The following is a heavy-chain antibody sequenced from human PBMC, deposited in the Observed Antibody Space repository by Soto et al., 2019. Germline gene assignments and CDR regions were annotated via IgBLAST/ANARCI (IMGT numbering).Heavy chain of an antibody. V-gene: IGHV4-39*01. D-gene: IGHD5-18*01. J-gene: IGHJ4*02. CDR3: ARHPTALVTGGFDY. CDR1: GGSIISTTYC. CDR2: VSYSGST. Sequence: TSETLSLTCTVSGGSIISTTYCCGWIRQPPGKGLELIGSVSYSGSTYYSPSLKSRVTISVDTAKNQFSVKLSSVTAADTSVYYCARHPTALVTGGFDYLGQGALVTVSS.